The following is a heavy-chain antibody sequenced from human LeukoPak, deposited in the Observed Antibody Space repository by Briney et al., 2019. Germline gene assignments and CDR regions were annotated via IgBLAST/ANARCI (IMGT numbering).Heavy chain of an antibody. J-gene: IGHJ4*02. CDR2: ISYDGSNK. V-gene: IGHV3-30-3*01. CDR1: RFTFSSYA. Sequence: GGSLRLSCAASRFTFSSYAMHWVRQAPGKGLEWVAVISYDGSNKYYADSVKGRFTISRDNSKNTLYLQMNSLRAEDTAVYYCAKDDTDSRWLGDFDYWGQGTLVTVSS. D-gene: IGHD3-10*01. CDR3: AKDDTDSRWLGDFDY.